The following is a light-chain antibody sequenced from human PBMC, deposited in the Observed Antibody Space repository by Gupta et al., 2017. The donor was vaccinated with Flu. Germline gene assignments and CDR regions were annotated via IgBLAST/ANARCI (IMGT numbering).Light chain of an antibody. V-gene: IGLV2-14*04. CDR1: SSDVGNSDY. CDR3: SSYTSTTTFYV. J-gene: IGLJ1*01. CDR2: DVS. Sequence: PGHSITISCTGTSSDVGNSDYVSWYQQDPGKAPKLLIYDVSNRPSGVSSRFSGSKSGNTASLTISGLQAEDETDYYCSSYTSTTTFYVFGTGTKVTVL.